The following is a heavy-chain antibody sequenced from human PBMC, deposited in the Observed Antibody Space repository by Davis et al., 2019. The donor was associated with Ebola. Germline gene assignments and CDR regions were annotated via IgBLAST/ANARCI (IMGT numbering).Heavy chain of an antibody. CDR1: GFNFGVYA. CDR2: LTRTGGTT. J-gene: IGHJ4*02. V-gene: IGHV3-23*01. D-gene: IGHD6-19*01. CDR3: VRDGWGSLFDY. Sequence: GESLKISCAASGFNFGVYAMSWVRQAPGRGLEWVSSLTRTGGTTYYRDSVKGRFTISRDNAKKSVYLQMNSLRVEDTAVYYCVRDGWGSLFDYWGQGTLVTVSS.